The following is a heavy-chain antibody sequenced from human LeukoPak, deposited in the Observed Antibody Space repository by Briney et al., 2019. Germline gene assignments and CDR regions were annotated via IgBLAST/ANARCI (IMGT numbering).Heavy chain of an antibody. Sequence: SETLSLTCTVSGGSISTSSYSWGWIRQPPGKGLEWIGSIYYGGSTYYNPSLKSRVTISVDTSKNQFSLKLSSVTAADTAVYYCASSYSSGWYVFDYWGQGTLVTVSS. J-gene: IGHJ4*02. CDR1: GGSISTSSYS. D-gene: IGHD6-19*01. CDR3: ASSYSSGWYVFDY. V-gene: IGHV4-39*01. CDR2: IYYGGST.